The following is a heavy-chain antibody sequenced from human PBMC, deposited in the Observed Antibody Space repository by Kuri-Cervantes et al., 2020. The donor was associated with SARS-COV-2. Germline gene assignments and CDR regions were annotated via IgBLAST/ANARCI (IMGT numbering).Heavy chain of an antibody. D-gene: IGHD7-27*01. V-gene: IGHV4-34*01. CDR3: ARGPELGHFFDY. CDR1: GGSFSDYS. Sequence: SETLSLTCAVYGGSFSDYSWSWIRQSPGKGLEWIGEIIHRGNTNYNPSLMSRVTISVDTSKNQFSLKLSSVTAADTAVYYCARGPELGHFFDYWGQGTLVTVSS. CDR2: IIHRGNT. J-gene: IGHJ4*02.